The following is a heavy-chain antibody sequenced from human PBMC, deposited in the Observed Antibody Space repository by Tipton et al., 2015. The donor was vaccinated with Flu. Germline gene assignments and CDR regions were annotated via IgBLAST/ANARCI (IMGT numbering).Heavy chain of an antibody. CDR1: GGSISSGSYY. V-gene: IGHV4-61*02. D-gene: IGHD5-24*01. J-gene: IGHJ4*02. CDR3: ARGGDGYNPIDY. CDR2: IYTSGST. Sequence: TLSLTCTVSGGSISSGSYYWSWIRQPAGKGLEWIGRIYTSGSTNYNPSLKSRVTISVDTSKNQFSLKLSSVTAADTAAYYCARGGDGYNPIDYWGQGTLVTVSS.